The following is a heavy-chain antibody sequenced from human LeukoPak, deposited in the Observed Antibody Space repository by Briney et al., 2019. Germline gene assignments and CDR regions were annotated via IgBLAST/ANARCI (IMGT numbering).Heavy chain of an antibody. J-gene: IGHJ4*02. CDR1: GFTFSSYW. CDR2: MNSDGSST. D-gene: IGHD1-26*01. CDR3: ARETVGAYDY. V-gene: IGHV3-74*01. Sequence: GGSLRLSCAASGFTFSSYWMHWVRQAPGKGLVWVSRMNSDGSSTSYADSVKGRFTISRDNAKNTLYLQMNSLRAEDTAVYYCARETVGAYDYWGQGTLVTVSS.